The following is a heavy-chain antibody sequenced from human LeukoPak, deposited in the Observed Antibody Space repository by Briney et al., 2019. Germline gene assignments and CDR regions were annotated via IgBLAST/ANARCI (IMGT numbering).Heavy chain of an antibody. D-gene: IGHD6-6*01. Sequence: GGSLRLSCAGSGFTVSINYMSWVGHGPGKGLEWVAFIRYDGSNKYYAVSVKGRFTISRDNSKNTLYLQMNSLRAEDTAVYYCAKQSIKSIAALYWGQGTLVTVSS. CDR1: GFTVSINY. CDR3: AKQSIKSIAALY. CDR2: IRYDGSNK. J-gene: IGHJ4*02. V-gene: IGHV3-30*02.